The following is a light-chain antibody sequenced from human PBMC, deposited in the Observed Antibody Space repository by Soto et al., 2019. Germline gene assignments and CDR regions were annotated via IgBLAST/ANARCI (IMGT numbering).Light chain of an antibody. CDR2: EVT. CDR1: SSDVGGYNY. J-gene: IGLJ1*01. CDR3: SSYSSSATPYV. V-gene: IGLV2-14*01. Sequence: QSALTQPPSASGSPGQSVAISCTGTSSDVGGYNYVSWYQQHPGKAPKLIIYEVTNRPSGASDRFAGSKSGNAAFLTISGLQADDEADYYCSSYSSSATPYVFGTGTKVTVL.